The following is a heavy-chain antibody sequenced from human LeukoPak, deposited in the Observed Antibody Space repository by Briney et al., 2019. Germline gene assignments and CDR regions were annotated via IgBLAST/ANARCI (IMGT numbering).Heavy chain of an antibody. J-gene: IGHJ4*02. Sequence: GGSLRLSCATSGFTFSTFWMHWVRHAPGKGLVWVSRINHDGSSTNYADSVKGRFAISRDNAKNTLYLQMNSLRAEDTAVYYCVRDWGYDSSGYWQKYFDTWGQGTLVTVSS. CDR2: INHDGSST. D-gene: IGHD3-22*01. CDR1: GFTFSTFW. CDR3: VRDWGYDSSGYWQKYFDT. V-gene: IGHV3-74*01.